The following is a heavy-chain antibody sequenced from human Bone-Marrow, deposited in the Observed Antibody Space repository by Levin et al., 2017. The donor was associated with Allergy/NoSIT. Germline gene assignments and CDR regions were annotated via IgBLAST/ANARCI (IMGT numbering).Heavy chain of an antibody. D-gene: IGHD6-13*01. Sequence: GGSLRLSCAASGFSVSRNYMSWVRQAPGKGLEWVSLIYSNGDTQYADSVKGRFTISRDNSRNTLSLQMNSLRGDDTAVYSCARNGVGTAAGTPWGQGTLVTVSS. CDR3: ARNGVGTAAGTP. V-gene: IGHV3-66*01. CDR2: IYSNGDT. J-gene: IGHJ4*02. CDR1: GFSVSRNY.